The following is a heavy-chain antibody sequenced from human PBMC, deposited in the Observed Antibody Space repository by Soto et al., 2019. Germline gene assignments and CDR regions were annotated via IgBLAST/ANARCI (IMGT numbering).Heavy chain of an antibody. CDR3: ARGLYYYYGMDV. Sequence: PSETLSLTCTVSGGSISSSSYYWGWIRQPPGKGLEWIGSIYYSGSTYYNPSLKSRVTISVDTSKNQFSLKLSSVTAADTAVYYCARGLYYYYGMDVWGQGTTVTVLL. V-gene: IGHV4-39*07. CDR2: IYYSGST. J-gene: IGHJ6*02. CDR1: GGSISSSSYY. D-gene: IGHD2-21*02.